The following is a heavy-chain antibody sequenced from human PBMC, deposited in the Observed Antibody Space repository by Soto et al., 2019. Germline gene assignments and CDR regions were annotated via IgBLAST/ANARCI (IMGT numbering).Heavy chain of an antibody. D-gene: IGHD3-16*02. Sequence: PSETLSLTCTVSGGSISSYYWSWIRQPPGKGLEWIGYIYYSGSTNYNPSLKSRVTISVDTSKNQFSLKLSSVTAADTAVYYCARTGAGDYIWGSYRYAPWFDPWGQGTLVTVSS. V-gene: IGHV4-59*08. CDR3: ARTGAGDYIWGSYRYAPWFDP. CDR2: IYYSGST. J-gene: IGHJ5*02. CDR1: GGSISSYY.